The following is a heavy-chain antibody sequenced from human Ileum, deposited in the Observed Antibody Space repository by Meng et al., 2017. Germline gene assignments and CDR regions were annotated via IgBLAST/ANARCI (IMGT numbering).Heavy chain of an antibody. V-gene: IGHV4-30-4*01. D-gene: IGHD2-15*01. CDR1: GGSISSGDYY. CDR3: ARDRGGSYYFDY. CDR2: IYYSGTT. Sequence: QVQLQESGPGLVKPSQTLSLTCTVSGGSISSGDYYWSWIRQPPGKGLEWIGYIYYSGTTYYNPSLKSRVTISVDTSKNQFSLRLSSVTAADTAVYYCARDRGGSYYFDYWGQGTLVTVSS. J-gene: IGHJ4*02.